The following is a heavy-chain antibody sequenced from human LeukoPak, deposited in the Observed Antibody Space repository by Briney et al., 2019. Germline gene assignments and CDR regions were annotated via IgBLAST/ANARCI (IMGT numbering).Heavy chain of an antibody. V-gene: IGHV3-7*01. CDR1: GFTFSSYW. CDR3: ARSPVTNYYYYYMDV. CDR2: IKQDGSEK. Sequence: GGSLRLSCAASGFTFSSYWMSWVRQAPGRGLEWVANIKQDGSEKYYVDSVKGRFTISRDNAKNSLYLQMNSLRAEDTAVYYCARSPVTNYYYYYMDVWGKGTTVTVSS. J-gene: IGHJ6*03. D-gene: IGHD4-17*01.